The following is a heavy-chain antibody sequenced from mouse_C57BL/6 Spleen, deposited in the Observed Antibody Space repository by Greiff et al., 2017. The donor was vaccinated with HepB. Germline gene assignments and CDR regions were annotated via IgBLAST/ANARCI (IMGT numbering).Heavy chain of an antibody. D-gene: IGHD1-1*01. CDR1: GFTFSSYA. Sequence: EVQRVESGGGLVKPGGSLKLSCAASGFTFSSYAMSWVRQTPEKRLEWVATISDGGSYTYYPDNVKGRFTISRDNAKNNLYLQMSHLKSEDTAMYYCARDSTYYGGYFDVWGTGTTVTVSS. CDR3: ARDSTYYGGYFDV. CDR2: ISDGGSYT. V-gene: IGHV5-4*01. J-gene: IGHJ1*03.